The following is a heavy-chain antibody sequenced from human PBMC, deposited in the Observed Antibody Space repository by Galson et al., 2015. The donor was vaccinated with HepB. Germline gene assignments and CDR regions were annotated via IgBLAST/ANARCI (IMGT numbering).Heavy chain of an antibody. D-gene: IGHD6-13*01. CDR2: ISSSSSYT. Sequence: SLRLSCAASGFTFSDYYMSWIRQAPGKGLEWVSYISSSSSYTNYADSVKGRFTISRDNAKNSLYLQMNSLRAEDTAVYYCARRGIIAAAGTGTGDYYYYYYMDVWGKGTTVTVSS. V-gene: IGHV3-11*06. J-gene: IGHJ6*03. CDR1: GFTFSDYY. CDR3: ARRGIIAAAGTGTGDYYYYYYMDV.